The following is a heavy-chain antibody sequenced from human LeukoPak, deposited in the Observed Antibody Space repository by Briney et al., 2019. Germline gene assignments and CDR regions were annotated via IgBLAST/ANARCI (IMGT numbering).Heavy chain of an antibody. CDR2: ISAYNGNT. CDR3: ARAHCDYAWFDP. CDR1: VYTFTIYG. V-gene: IGHV1-18*01. Sequence: ASVTVSFKASVYTFTIYGISWVRQAPGQGLEWMGWISAYNGNTNYAQKLQGRVTMTTDTSTSTAYMELRSLRSDDTAVYYCARAHCDYAWFDPWGQGTLVTVSS. J-gene: IGHJ5*02. D-gene: IGHD4-17*01.